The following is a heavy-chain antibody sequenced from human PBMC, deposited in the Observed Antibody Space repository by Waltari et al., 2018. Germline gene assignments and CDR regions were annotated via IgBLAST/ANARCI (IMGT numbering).Heavy chain of an antibody. CDR2: INRDGSST. Sequence: EEQLVESGGGLAQPGESLRLSCAASGFTFSRYWMDWVRQAPGKGLVWVSRINRDGSSTTYADSVTGRFTISRDNAKNTLYVQMNRLRAEDTAVYYCARVATKTYSSPVPGRPYYYGMDVWGQGTTVTVSS. CDR3: ARVATKTYSSPVPGRPYYYGMDV. D-gene: IGHD3-22*01. CDR1: GFTFSRYW. J-gene: IGHJ6*02. V-gene: IGHV3-74*01.